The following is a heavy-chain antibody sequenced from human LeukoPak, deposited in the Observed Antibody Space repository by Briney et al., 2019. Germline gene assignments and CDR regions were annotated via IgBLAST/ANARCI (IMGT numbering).Heavy chain of an antibody. V-gene: IGHV1-18*01. CDR3: ARGQAYY. Sequence: AAVTVSFKASAYTFTIYGISWMRQAPGQGLEWMGWISAYNGNTNYAQKLQGRVTMTTDTSTSTAYMELKSLRSDDTAAHYCARGQAYYWGQGTLVTVSS. J-gene: IGHJ4*02. CDR1: AYTFTIYG. CDR2: ISAYNGNT.